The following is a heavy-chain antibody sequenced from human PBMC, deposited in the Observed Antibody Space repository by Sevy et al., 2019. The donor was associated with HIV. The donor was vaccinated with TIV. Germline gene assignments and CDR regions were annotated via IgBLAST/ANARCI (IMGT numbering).Heavy chain of an antibody. CDR3: ARDDFYYDFWSGYYRGEGAHNWFDP. CDR1: GFTFSSYS. CDR2: ISSSSSYI. Sequence: GGSLRLSCAASGFTFSSYSMNWVRQAPGKGLGWVSSISSSSSYIYYADSVKGRFTISRDNAKNSLYLQMNSLRAEDTAVYYCARDDFYYDFWSGYYRGEGAHNWFDPWGQGTLVTVSS. V-gene: IGHV3-21*01. J-gene: IGHJ5*02. D-gene: IGHD3-3*01.